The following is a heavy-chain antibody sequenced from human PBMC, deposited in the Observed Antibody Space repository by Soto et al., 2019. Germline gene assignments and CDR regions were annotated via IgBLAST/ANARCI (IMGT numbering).Heavy chain of an antibody. CDR1: GFTFDDYA. Sequence: GGSLRLSCAASGFTFDDYAMHWVRQAPGKGLEWVSGISWNSGSIGYADSVKGRFTISRDNAKNSLYLQMNSLRAEDTALYYCAKDSSGGEDYYYYMDVWGKGTTVTVSS. J-gene: IGHJ6*03. CDR2: ISWNSGSI. V-gene: IGHV3-9*01. D-gene: IGHD6-19*01. CDR3: AKDSSGGEDYYYYMDV.